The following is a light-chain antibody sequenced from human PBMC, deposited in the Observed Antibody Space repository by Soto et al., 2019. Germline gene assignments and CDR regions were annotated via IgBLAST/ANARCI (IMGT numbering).Light chain of an antibody. V-gene: IGKV3-15*01. Sequence: IVMTQSPATLSVSPVEIATLSCRSSQNIRNNLAWYQQKPGQAPRLLFSDTSTRATTVPARFNGSGSGTEFSLAISNLQSEDFAVYYCHQYNNWPLTFGGGTKVDIK. J-gene: IGKJ4*01. CDR2: DTS. CDR1: QNIRNN. CDR3: HQYNNWPLT.